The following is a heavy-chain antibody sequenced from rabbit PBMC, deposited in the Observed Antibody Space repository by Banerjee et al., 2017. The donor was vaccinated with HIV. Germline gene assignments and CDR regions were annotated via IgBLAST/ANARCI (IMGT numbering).Heavy chain of an antibody. J-gene: IGHJ4*01. CDR2: IYIRDGGT. CDR3: AKVPTGYAGGPYAPFNL. D-gene: IGHD4-2*01. V-gene: IGHV1S40*01. Sequence: QSLEESGGDLVKPGASLTLTCTASGFSFSGDYDMCWVRQAPGKGLEWIASIYIRDGGTFYASWVNGRFTISKTSSTTVTLQMTSLTAADTATFFCAKVPTGYAGGPYAPFNLWGQGTLVTVS. CDR1: GFSFSGDYD.